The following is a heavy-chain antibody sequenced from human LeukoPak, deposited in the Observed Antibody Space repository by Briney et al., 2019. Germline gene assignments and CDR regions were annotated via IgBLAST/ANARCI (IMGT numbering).Heavy chain of an antibody. Sequence: GGSLRLSCSASGFTFSSYAMHWVRQAPGKGLEWVSTFSSSSIYIFYADSVKGRFTISRDNAKNSLYLQMNSLRAEDTAVYYCARDKGSMDVWGQGTTVTVSS. CDR2: FSSSSIYI. J-gene: IGHJ6*02. CDR3: ARDKGSMDV. V-gene: IGHV3-21*01. CDR1: GFTFSSYA.